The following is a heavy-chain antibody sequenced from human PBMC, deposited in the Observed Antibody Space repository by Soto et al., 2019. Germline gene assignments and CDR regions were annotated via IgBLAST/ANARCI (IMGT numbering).Heavy chain of an antibody. D-gene: IGHD2-21*02. Sequence: GVLRLSCAASGSAFSTCAMSWVRQAPGKGPEWVSTIKISGETTFSADPVKGRFTTSRDDSKNTLYLQMDSLRVEDTATYYCTKDVTGDIGADYWGQGT. CDR3: TKDVTGDIGADY. V-gene: IGHV3-23*01. CDR1: GSAFSTCA. CDR2: IKISGETT. J-gene: IGHJ4*02.